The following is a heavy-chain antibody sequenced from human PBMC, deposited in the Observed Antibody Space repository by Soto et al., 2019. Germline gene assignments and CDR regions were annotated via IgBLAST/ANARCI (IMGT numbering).Heavy chain of an antibody. Sequence: SETLSLTRTVSGGSISSSSHYWGWIRQPPGKGLEWIGTMSYSGSTYYNPSLKSRVTISVDTPKTQLSLKLSSVTAADTAVYYCANSGSYFSFDYWGQGTLVTVSS. D-gene: IGHD1-26*01. CDR1: GGSISSSSHY. J-gene: IGHJ4*02. V-gene: IGHV4-39*01. CDR2: MSYSGST. CDR3: ANSGSYFSFDY.